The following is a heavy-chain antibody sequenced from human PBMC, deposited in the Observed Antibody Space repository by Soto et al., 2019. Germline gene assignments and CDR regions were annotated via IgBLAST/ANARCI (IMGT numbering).Heavy chain of an antibody. J-gene: IGHJ5*02. D-gene: IGHD3-3*01. Sequence: PSETLSLTCAVSGGSISSGGYSWSWIRQPPGKGLEWIGYIYHSGSTYYNPSLKSRVTISVDRSKNQFSLKLSSVTAADTAVYYCARGYNDFWSGYFTWFDPWGQGTLVTVSS. V-gene: IGHV4-30-2*01. CDR3: ARGYNDFWSGYFTWFDP. CDR2: IYHSGST. CDR1: GGSISSGGYS.